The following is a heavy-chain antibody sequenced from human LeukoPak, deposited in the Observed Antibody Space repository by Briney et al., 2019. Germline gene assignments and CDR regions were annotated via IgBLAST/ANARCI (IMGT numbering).Heavy chain of an antibody. CDR2: ISAYNGNT. Sequence: ASVKVSCKASGYTFTSYGISWVRQAPGQGLEWMGWISAYNGNTNYAQKLQGRVTMTTDTTTSTAYMELRSLRSDDTAVYYCARARGKLELPRLPFDYWGQGTLVTVSS. CDR3: ARARGKLELPRLPFDY. J-gene: IGHJ4*02. V-gene: IGHV1-18*01. CDR1: GYTFTSYG. D-gene: IGHD1-7*01.